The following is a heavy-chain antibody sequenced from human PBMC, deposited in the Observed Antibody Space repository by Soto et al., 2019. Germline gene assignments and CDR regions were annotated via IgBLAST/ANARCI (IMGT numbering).Heavy chain of an antibody. CDR1: GFTFSSYA. CDR3: AMCHYSVSARTYGMDV. J-gene: IGHJ6*02. D-gene: IGHD3-10*01. Sequence: QVQLVESGGGVVHPGRSLRLSCAASGFTFSSYAMHWVRQAPGKGLEWVAVIWYDGSNKYYADSVKGRFTISRDNSKNTLYLQMNSLRGEDTAVHHCAMCHYSVSARTYGMDVWGQGTTVTVSS. V-gene: IGHV3-33*01. CDR2: IWYDGSNK.